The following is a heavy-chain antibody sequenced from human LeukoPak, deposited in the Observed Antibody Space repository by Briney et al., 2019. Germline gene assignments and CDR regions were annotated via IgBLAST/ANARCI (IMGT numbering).Heavy chain of an antibody. J-gene: IGHJ4*02. CDR1: GGTSTIYA. CDR2: SIPFLGTP. D-gene: IGHD3-16*01. Sequence: SSGKVSCKYSGGTSTIYAISWGRQAPGQGLEWMGRSIPFLGTPYYAQKFQGRVTMTAHKSTTTAYMELSGLTSEDTAIYYCATHMPTVYDLDYWGQGTLVTVSS. CDR3: ATHMPTVYDLDY. V-gene: IGHV1-69*04.